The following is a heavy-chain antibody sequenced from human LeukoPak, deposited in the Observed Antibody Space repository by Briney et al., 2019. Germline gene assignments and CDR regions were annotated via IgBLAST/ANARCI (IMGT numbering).Heavy chain of an antibody. CDR2: IYYSGST. CDR1: GGSISSSSYY. J-gene: IGHJ4*02. CDR3: ARHTSLSSAAHDY. Sequence: SETLSLTCTVSGGSISSSSYYWGWIRQPPGKGQEWIGSIYYSGSTYYNPSLKSRVTISVDTSKNQFSLKLSSVTAADTAVYYCARHTSLSSAAHDYWGQGTLVTVSS. D-gene: IGHD6-13*01. V-gene: IGHV4-39*01.